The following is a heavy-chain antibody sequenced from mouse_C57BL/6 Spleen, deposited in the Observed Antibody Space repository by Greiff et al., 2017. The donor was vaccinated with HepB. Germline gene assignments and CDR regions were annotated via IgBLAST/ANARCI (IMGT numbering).Heavy chain of an antibody. CDR3: TVHYSLAMDY. CDR1: GFTFSNYW. CDR2: IRLKSDNYAT. V-gene: IGHV6-3*01. J-gene: IGHJ4*01. Sequence: EVMLVESGGGLVQPGGSMKLSCVASGFTFSNYWMNWVRQSPEKGLEWVAQIRLKSDNYATHYAESVKGRFTISRDDSKSSVYLQMNNLRAEDTGIYYCTVHYSLAMDYWGQGTSVTVSS. D-gene: IGHD1-1*01.